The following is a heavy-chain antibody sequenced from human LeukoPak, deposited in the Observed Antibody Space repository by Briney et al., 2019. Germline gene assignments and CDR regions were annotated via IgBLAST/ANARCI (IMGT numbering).Heavy chain of an antibody. Sequence: SVKVSCKASGGTFSSYAISWVRQAPGQGLEWMGGIIPIFGTANYAQKFQGRVTITTDESTSTAYMELGSLRSEDTAVYYCAREPMAGPYNWFDPWGQGTLVTVSS. J-gene: IGHJ5*02. CDR3: AREPMAGPYNWFDP. V-gene: IGHV1-69*05. CDR1: GGTFSSYA. D-gene: IGHD6-19*01. CDR2: IIPIFGTA.